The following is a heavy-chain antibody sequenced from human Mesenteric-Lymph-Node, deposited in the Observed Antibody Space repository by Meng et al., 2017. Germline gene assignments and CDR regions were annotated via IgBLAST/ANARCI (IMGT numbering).Heavy chain of an antibody. V-gene: IGHV3-21*01. CDR1: GFTFSSYG. CDR3: ARDKGYYDSSGLDY. D-gene: IGHD3-22*01. Sequence: GGSLRLSCAASGFTFSSYGMHWVRQAPGKGLEWVSSISSSSSYIYYADSVKGRFTISRDNAKNSLYLQMNSLRAEDTAVYYCARDKGYYDSSGLDYWGQGTLVTVSS. J-gene: IGHJ4*02. CDR2: ISSSSSYI.